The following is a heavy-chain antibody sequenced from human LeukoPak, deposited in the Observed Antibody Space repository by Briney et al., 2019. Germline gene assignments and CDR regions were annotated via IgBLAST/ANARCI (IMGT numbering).Heavy chain of an antibody. D-gene: IGHD3-10*01. CDR2: ISAYNGNT. J-gene: IGHJ6*03. CDR1: GYTFTSYG. V-gene: IGHV1-18*01. Sequence: ASVKVSCKASGYTFTSYGISWVRQAPGQGLEWMGWISAYNGNTNYAQKLQGRVTMTTDTSTSTAYMELRSLRSDDTAVYYCAREITMVRGSDYYYMDVWGKGTTVTISS. CDR3: AREITMVRGSDYYYMDV.